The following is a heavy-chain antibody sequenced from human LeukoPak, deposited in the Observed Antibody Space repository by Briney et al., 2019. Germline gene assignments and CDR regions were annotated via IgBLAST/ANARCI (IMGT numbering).Heavy chain of an antibody. D-gene: IGHD3-10*01. CDR1: GXWFTIYW. V-gene: IGHV5-51*01. Sequence: GESLKISCKGSGXWFTIYWSGWVRQMPGKGLEWMGIIYPADSDTRYSPSFQGQVTISADKSISTAYLQWSSLKASDTAMYYCARHDMVRGVFSDAFDIWGQGTMVTVSS. CDR3: ARHDMVRGVFSDAFDI. CDR2: IYPADSDT. J-gene: IGHJ3*02.